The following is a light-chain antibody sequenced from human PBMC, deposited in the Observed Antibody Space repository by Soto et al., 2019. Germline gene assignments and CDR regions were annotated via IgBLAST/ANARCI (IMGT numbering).Light chain of an antibody. V-gene: IGLV4-69*01. Sequence: QSVLTQSPSASASLGPSVTLTCTLSSGHSSNAIAWHQQQPEKGPRYLMHVNSDGSNIKGDGTPDRFSCSSSGAERHLTTASLPSDDEAYYYWQSWGTGSPVVFGGGTQLTVL. CDR2: VNSDGSN. CDR3: QSWGTGSPVV. J-gene: IGLJ7*01. CDR1: SGHSSNA.